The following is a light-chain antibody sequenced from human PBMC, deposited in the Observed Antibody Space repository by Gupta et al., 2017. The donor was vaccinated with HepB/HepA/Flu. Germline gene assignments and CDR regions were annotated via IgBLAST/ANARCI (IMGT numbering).Light chain of an antibody. V-gene: IGKV3-11*01. J-gene: IGKJ4*01. CDR1: QSVSSY. CDR2: DAS. Sequence: EIVLTQSPATLSLSPGERATLSCRASQSVSSYLAWYQQKPGQAPRLLIYDASGRATGIPARCSGSGSGTDFTLTISSLEPEDFAVYYCQQRSSWPLTFGGGTKVEIK. CDR3: QQRSSWPLT.